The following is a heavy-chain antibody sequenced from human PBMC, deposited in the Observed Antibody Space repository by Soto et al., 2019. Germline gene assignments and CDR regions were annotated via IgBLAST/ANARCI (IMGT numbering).Heavy chain of an antibody. CDR1: GYTFTIYD. J-gene: IGHJ3*02. CDR2: MNPNSGNT. Sequence: ASVKVSCKASGYTFTIYDINWVRQATGQGLEWMGWMNPNSGNTGYAQKFQGRVTMTRNTSISTAYMELSSLRSEDTAVYYCASEQGYCTNGVCFTGAFDIWGQGTMVTVSS. D-gene: IGHD2-8*01. CDR3: ASEQGYCTNGVCFTGAFDI. V-gene: IGHV1-8*01.